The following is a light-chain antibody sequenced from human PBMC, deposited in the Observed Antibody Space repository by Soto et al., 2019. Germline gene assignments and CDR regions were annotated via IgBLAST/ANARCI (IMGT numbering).Light chain of an antibody. CDR3: TSYAGGNNV. J-gene: IGLJ1*01. CDR1: SSDVGFYNY. Sequence: QSVLTQPPSASGSPGQSVTISCTGTSSDVGFYNYVSWYQQHPGKVPKLMVYEVNKRPSGVPDRFSGSKSGNTASLTVSGLQAEDEADYYCTSYAGGNNVFGTGTKLTGL. V-gene: IGLV2-8*01. CDR2: EVN.